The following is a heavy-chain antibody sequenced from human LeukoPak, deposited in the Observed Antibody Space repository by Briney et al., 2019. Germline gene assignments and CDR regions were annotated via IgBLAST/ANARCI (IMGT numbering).Heavy chain of an antibody. Sequence: PGGSLRLSCAASGFTFSSYAMHWVRQAPGKGLEYVSAISSNGGSTYYANSVKGRFTISRDNSKNTLYLQMGSLRAEDMAVCYCARGEHILRYFDWLLPDYWGQGTLVTVSS. CDR2: ISSNGGST. CDR3: ARGEHILRYFDWLLPDY. J-gene: IGHJ4*02. D-gene: IGHD3-9*01. CDR1: GFTFSSYA. V-gene: IGHV3-64*01.